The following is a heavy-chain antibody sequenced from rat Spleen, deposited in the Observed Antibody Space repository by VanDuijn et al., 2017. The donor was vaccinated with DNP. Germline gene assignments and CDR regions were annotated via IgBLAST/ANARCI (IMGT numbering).Heavy chain of an antibody. CDR3: TRIDYYGGESWFAY. V-gene: IGHV5S10*01. D-gene: IGHD1-1*01. J-gene: IGHJ3*01. CDR2: IIYDGSRT. Sequence: EVQLVESGGGLVQPGRSLKLSCAVSGLTFSDYTMAWVRQAPKKGLEWVATIIYDGSRTYYRDSVEGRFIISRDNAKSTLYLQMDSLRSEETATYYCTRIDYYGGESWFAYWGQGTLVTVSS. CDR1: GLTFSDYT.